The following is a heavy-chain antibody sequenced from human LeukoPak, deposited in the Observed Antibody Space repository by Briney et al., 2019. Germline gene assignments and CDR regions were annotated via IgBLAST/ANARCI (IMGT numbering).Heavy chain of an antibody. D-gene: IGHD6-13*01. CDR2: INAGNGNT. Sequence: ASVKVSCEASGYTFASYTIHWVRQAPGQRLEWMGWINAGNGNTKYSQKFQGRVTITRDTSASTAYMELNSLRSEDTAVYDCARGDSSSWYAGDWFDPWGQGTLVTVSS. J-gene: IGHJ5*02. CDR3: ARGDSSSWYAGDWFDP. CDR1: GYTFASYT. V-gene: IGHV1-3*01.